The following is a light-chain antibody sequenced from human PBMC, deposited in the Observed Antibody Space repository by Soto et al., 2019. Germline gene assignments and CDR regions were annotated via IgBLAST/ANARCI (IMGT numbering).Light chain of an antibody. V-gene: IGLV2-14*01. CDR1: SSDVGRYDY. J-gene: IGLJ2*01. CDR2: EVS. CDR3: SSYGSPITYVI. Sequence: QSALTQPASVSGSPGQSITISCTGTSSDVGRYDYVSWYQQHPGKAPKLMIYEVSLRPSGVSDRFSGSKSGNTDSLTISGLQAEDEADYYCSSYGSPITYVIFGGGTKLTVL.